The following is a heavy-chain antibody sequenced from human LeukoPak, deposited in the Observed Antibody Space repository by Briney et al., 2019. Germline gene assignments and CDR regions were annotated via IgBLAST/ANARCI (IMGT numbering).Heavy chain of an antibody. J-gene: IGHJ4*02. D-gene: IGHD3-3*01. V-gene: IGHV4-59*01. CDR3: ARGPTYYDFWSGYYFPTIFDY. CDR1: GGSISSYY. Sequence: SETLSLTCTVSGGSISSYYWSWIRQPPGKGLEWIGYIYYSGSTNYNPSLKSRVTISVDTSKIQFSLKLSSVTAADTAVYYCARGPTYYDFWSGYYFPTIFDYWGQGTLVTVSS. CDR2: IYYSGST.